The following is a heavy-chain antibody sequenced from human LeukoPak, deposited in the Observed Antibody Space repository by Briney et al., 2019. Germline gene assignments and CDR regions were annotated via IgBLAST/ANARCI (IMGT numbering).Heavy chain of an antibody. D-gene: IGHD2-2*01. CDR3: ARGPDIVVVPAAGSSGSLPRGYYYYYMDV. J-gene: IGHJ6*03. CDR1: GYTFTSYY. CDR2: INPSGGST. V-gene: IGHV1-46*01. Sequence: ASVKVSCKASGYTFTSYYMHWVRQAPGQGPEWMGIINPSGGSTSYAQKFQGRVTMTRDMSTSTVYMELSSLRSEDTAVYYCARGPDIVVVPAAGSSGSLPRGYYYYYMDVWGKGTTVTVSS.